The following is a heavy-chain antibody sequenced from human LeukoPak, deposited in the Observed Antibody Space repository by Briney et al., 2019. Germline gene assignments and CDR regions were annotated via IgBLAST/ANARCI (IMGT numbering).Heavy chain of an antibody. V-gene: IGHV3-21*01. CDR3: ARESVTMVRGVIIGYGIYV. CDR1: GFTFSYYS. D-gene: IGHD3-10*01. Sequence: GGSLRLSCAASGFTFSYYSMNWVRQAPGKGLEWVSYISSSSSYIYYADSVKGRFTISRDNPKNSLYLQMNSLRAEDTAVYYCARESVTMVRGVIIGYGIYVCGQGTTFTVSS. CDR2: ISSSSSYI. J-gene: IGHJ6*02.